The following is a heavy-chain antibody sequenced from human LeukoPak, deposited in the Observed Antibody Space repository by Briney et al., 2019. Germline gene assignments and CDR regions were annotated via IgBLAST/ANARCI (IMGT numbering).Heavy chain of an antibody. CDR3: ARIRCGHSGSVCYNH. V-gene: IGHV4-34*01. D-gene: IGHD3-9*01. J-gene: IGHJ4*02. CDR1: GVSINDYY. CDR2: ISHTEGT. Sequence: SETLSLTCGVFGVSINDYYWSWIRQSPGKGLEWIGEISHTEGTRYNPSLESRVTMSVGTSENQLSLKLIFVTAAGTAVYYCARIRCGHSGSVCYNHWGLGTLVTVSS.